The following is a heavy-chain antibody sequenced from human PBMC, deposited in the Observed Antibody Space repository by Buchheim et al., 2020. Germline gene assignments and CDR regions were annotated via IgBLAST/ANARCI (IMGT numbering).Heavy chain of an antibody. V-gene: IGHV1-2*04. CDR1: GYTFTGYY. D-gene: IGHD4-17*01. CDR3: ARDIPTYGDYGAYYFDY. CDR2: INPNSGGT. Sequence: QVQLVQSGAEVKKPGASVKVSCTASGYTFTGYYMHWVRQAPGQGLEWMGWINPNSGGTNYAQKFQGWVTMTRDTSISTAYMELSRLRSDDTDVYYCARDIPTYGDYGAYYFDYWGQGTL. J-gene: IGHJ4*02.